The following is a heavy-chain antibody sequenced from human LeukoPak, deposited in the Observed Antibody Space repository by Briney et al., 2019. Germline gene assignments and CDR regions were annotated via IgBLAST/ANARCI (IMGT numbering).Heavy chain of an antibody. V-gene: IGHV3-64*02. D-gene: IGHD3-10*01. CDR3: ARGFRFYGSGIDY. CDR1: GFTFSEYN. Sequence: GGSLRLSCAASGFTFSEYNMHWVRQAPGKGLEYVSAISTNGGTTHYADSVKGRFTISRDDSKSTLDLQMGSLRPEDLAAYYCARGFRFYGSGIDYWGQGTLVTV. J-gene: IGHJ4*02. CDR2: ISTNGGTT.